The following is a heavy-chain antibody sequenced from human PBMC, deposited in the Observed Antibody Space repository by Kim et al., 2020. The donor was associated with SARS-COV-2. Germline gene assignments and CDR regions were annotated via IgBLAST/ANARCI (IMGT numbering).Heavy chain of an antibody. Sequence: SETLSLTCTVSGGSISSYYWSWIRQPPGKGLEWIGDIYYSGSTNYNPSLKSRVTISVDTSKNQFSLKLSSVTAADTTVYYCARAPPATIFGVVTAFDYWGQGTPVTVSS. V-gene: IGHV4-59*13. CDR3: ARAPPATIFGVVTAFDY. CDR1: GGSISSYY. D-gene: IGHD3-3*01. CDR2: IYYSGST. J-gene: IGHJ4*02.